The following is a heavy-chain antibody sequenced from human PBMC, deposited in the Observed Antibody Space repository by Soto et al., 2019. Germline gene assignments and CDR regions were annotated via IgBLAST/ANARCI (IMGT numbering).Heavy chain of an antibody. J-gene: IGHJ4*02. CDR1: GCTFSSYA. V-gene: IGHV1-69*13. CDR3: ARLVITDYFGY. D-gene: IGHD2-8*02. CDR2: IITIFGTA. Sequence: ASVNFSFNASGCTFSSYAISWVRQAPGQVLDWIGGIITIFGTANYAQKFQGRVTITADESTSKAYMELSSLRSEDTAVYYCARLVITDYFGYWGQGTLVTVSS.